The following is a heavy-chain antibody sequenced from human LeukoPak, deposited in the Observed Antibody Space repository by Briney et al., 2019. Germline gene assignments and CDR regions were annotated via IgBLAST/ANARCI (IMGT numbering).Heavy chain of an antibody. D-gene: IGHD3-3*01. CDR3: AKDPTDTYYGFWSGYAPLPSRLNWFDP. Sequence: GGSLRLSCAASGFTFSSYAMSWVRQAPGKGLEWVSAISGSGGSTYYADSVKGRFTISRDNSKNTLYLQMNSLRAEDTAVYYCAKDPTDTYYGFWSGYAPLPSRLNWFDPWGQGTLVTVSS. CDR1: GFTFSSYA. J-gene: IGHJ5*02. V-gene: IGHV3-23*01. CDR2: ISGSGGST.